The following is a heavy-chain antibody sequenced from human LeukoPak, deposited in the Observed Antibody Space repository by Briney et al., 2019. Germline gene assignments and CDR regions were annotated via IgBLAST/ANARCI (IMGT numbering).Heavy chain of an antibody. CDR1: GGSISSGDYY. Sequence: SQTLSLTCTVSGGSISSGDYYWSWIRQPPGKGLEWIGYIYYSGSTYYNPSLKRRVTISVDTSKNQFSLKLSSVTAADTAVYYCARLASTVALDHWGQGTLVTVSS. CDR2: IYYSGST. J-gene: IGHJ4*02. V-gene: IGHV4-30-4*01. D-gene: IGHD4-23*01. CDR3: ARLASTVALDH.